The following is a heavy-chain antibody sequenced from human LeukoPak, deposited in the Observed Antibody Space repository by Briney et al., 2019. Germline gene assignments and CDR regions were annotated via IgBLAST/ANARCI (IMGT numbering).Heavy chain of an antibody. J-gene: IGHJ4*02. CDR3: ARRPIAAARGNYFDY. CDR2: INSDGSST. CDR1: GFTFSSYW. D-gene: IGHD6-13*01. V-gene: IGHV3-74*01. Sequence: GGSLRPSCAASGFTFSSYWMHWVRQAPGKGLVWVSRINSDGSSTSYADSVKGRFTISRDNAKNTLYLQMNSLRAEDTAVYYCARRPIAAARGNYFDYWGQGTLVTVSS.